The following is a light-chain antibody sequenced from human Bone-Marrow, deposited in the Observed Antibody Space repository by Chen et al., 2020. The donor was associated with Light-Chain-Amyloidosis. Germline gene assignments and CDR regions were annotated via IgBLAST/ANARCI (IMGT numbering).Light chain of an antibody. Sequence: EIVLTQSPGTLSLSPGEGAKLSCRASQTISSNYLTWYQQTFGQAPSLLLYGSSSRATGIPDRFTGSGSGTDFTLTINRLEPEDFAMYYCQQYGTSPLTFGGGTKVEIQ. V-gene: IGKV3-20*01. CDR1: QTISSNY. CDR2: GSS. CDR3: QQYGTSPLT. J-gene: IGKJ4*01.